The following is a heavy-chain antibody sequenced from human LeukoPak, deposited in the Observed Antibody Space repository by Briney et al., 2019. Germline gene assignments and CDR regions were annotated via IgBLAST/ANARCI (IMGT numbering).Heavy chain of an antibody. J-gene: IGHJ4*02. CDR2: IYSGDST. Sequence: PGGSLRLSCVASGFTVSSNYMSWARQAPGKGLEWVSVIYSGDSTYYADSVKGRFTISRDNSKNTLYLQMNSLRVEDTALYYCASRSGGDYPYFDYWGQGTLVTVSS. CDR3: ASRSGGDYPYFDY. CDR1: GFTVSSNY. V-gene: IGHV3-53*01. D-gene: IGHD4-17*01.